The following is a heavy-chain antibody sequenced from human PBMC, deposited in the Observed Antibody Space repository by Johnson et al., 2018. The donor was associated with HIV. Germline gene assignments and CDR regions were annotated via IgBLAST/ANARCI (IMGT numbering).Heavy chain of an antibody. J-gene: IGHJ3*02. CDR1: GFTFSSYG. V-gene: IGHV3-30*03. CDR2: ISYDESNK. Sequence: VQLVESGGGVAQPGRSLRLSCAASGFTFSSYGMHWVRQAPGKGLEWVAVISYDESNKYYADSVKGRFTISRDNSKKKLYLQMGSLRAEDMAVYYCARDPLENDYIWGQGAFDIWGQGTMVTVSS. CDR3: ARDPLENDYIWGQGAFDI. D-gene: IGHD3-16*01.